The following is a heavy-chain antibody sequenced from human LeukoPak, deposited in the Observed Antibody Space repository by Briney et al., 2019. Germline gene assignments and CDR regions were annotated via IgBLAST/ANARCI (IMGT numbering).Heavy chain of an antibody. CDR1: GFTFSSYG. J-gene: IGHJ4*02. D-gene: IGHD3-10*01. Sequence: GGSLRLSCAASGFTFSSYGMHWVRQAPGKGLEWVAFIRYDGSNKYYADSVKGRFTISRDNSKNTLYLQMNSLRAEDTAVYYCARDVFSYYYGSGSPIDYWGQGTLVTVSS. V-gene: IGHV3-30*02. CDR2: IRYDGSNK. CDR3: ARDVFSYYYGSGSPIDY.